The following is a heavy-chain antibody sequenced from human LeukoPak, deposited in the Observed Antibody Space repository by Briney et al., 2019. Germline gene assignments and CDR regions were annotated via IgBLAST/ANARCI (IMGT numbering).Heavy chain of an antibody. CDR3: ARTGCSSTSCPLGGHWFDP. D-gene: IGHD2-2*01. CDR1: GGSISSYY. V-gene: IGHV4-59*01. Sequence: SETLSLTCTVSGGSISSYYWGWIRQPPGKGLEWVGHMYYRGNTFYNPSLKSRVTISVDTSKNQFSLKLSSVTAADTAVYYCARTGCSSTSCPLGGHWFDPWGQGTLVTVSS. J-gene: IGHJ5*02. CDR2: MYYRGNT.